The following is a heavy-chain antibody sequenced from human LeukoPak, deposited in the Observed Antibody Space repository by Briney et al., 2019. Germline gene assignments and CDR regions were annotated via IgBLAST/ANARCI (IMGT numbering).Heavy chain of an antibody. CDR3: AKWGDYDILTGYYVSDY. Sequence: GTSLRLSCVASGFTFTNYAMSWVRQAPGKGLDGVSAITGSDGSSYYADSVKGRFTISRDNSKNTLYLQVNRLRAEDRAVYYCAKWGDYDILTGYYVSDYWGQGTLVTVSS. CDR1: GFTFTNYA. D-gene: IGHD3-9*01. V-gene: IGHV3-23*01. J-gene: IGHJ4*02. CDR2: ITGSDGSS.